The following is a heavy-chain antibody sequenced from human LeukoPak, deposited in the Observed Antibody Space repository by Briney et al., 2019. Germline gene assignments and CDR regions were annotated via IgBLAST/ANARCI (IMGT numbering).Heavy chain of an antibody. Sequence: SQTLSLTCAISGDSFSSNSAAWDWVRQSPSRGLEWLGRTYYRSKLYNDYAVSVKSRITINPDTSKNQFSLQLNSVTPEDTAMYYCARDYSGDLGYFDYWGQGTLVTVSS. CDR3: ARDYSGDLGYFDY. J-gene: IGHJ4*02. CDR1: GDSFSSNSAA. V-gene: IGHV6-1*01. D-gene: IGHD3-10*01. CDR2: TYYRSKLYN.